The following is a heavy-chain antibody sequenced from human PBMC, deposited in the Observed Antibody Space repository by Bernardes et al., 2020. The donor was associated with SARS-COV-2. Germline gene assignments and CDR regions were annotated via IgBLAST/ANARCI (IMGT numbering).Heavy chain of an antibody. CDR3: ARGDYVWGSYRPAHNFDY. V-gene: IGHV1-18*01. CDR1: GYTFTSYG. D-gene: IGHD3-16*02. Sequence: VKVSCKAAGYTFTSYGSSWVRQAAGEGLEWWGWSSAYNGNTNYAQKLKGRVTMTTDTSTSTAYMELRSLRSDETAVYYCARGDYVWGSYRPAHNFDYCGQGTLVTVSS. CDR2: SSAYNGNT. J-gene: IGHJ4*02.